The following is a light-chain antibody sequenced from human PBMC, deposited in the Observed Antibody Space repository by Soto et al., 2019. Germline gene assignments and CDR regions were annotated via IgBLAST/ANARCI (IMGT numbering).Light chain of an antibody. CDR2: GAS. V-gene: IGKV3-15*01. CDR3: QQYNTWPPLT. CDR1: QSVRSN. J-gene: IGKJ4*01. Sequence: EIVMTQSPATLSVSPGERATLSCRASQSVRSNLAWYQQKPGQAPRLLIYGASTRATGIPARFSGSGSGTEVNLDIISRQSEDFAVYYCQQYNTWPPLTFGGGTKVEIK.